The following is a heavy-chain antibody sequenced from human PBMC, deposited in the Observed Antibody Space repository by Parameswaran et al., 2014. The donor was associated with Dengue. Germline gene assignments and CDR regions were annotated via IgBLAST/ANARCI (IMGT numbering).Heavy chain of an antibody. D-gene: IGHD2-2*01. V-gene: IGHV1-2*06. J-gene: IGHJ6*02. CDR3: ARGPAAIKLSYYGMDV. Sequence: WVRQAPGQGLEWMGRINPNSGGTNYAQKFQGRVTMTRDTSISTAYMELSRLRSDDTAVYYCARGPAAIKLSYYGMDVWGQGTTVTRLL. CDR2: INPNSGGT.